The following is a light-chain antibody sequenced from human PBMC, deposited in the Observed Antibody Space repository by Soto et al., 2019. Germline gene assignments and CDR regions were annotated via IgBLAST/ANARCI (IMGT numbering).Light chain of an antibody. V-gene: IGKV2-30*02. CDR2: KVS. Sequence: DVVMTQSPLSLPVTLGQPASISCRSSQSLLHTDGNTYLNWFQQRPVQSPRRLIYKVSNRVSGVPDRFSGSGLGTDFTLTISRVEAEDIGVYYCMHRTHWHPYTFGQRNKLDI. CDR3: MHRTHWHPYT. CDR1: QSLLHTDGNTY. J-gene: IGKJ2*01.